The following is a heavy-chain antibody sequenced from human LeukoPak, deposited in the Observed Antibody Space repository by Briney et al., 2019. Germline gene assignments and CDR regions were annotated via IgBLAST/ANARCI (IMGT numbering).Heavy chain of an antibody. Sequence: GGSLRLSCAASGFTFSSYSMNWVRQAPGKGLEWVSYISSSSSTIYYADSVKGRFTISRDNAKNSLYLQMNSLRAEDTAVYYCARDRASYYDSSGYPLYYYGMDVWGQGTTVTVSS. CDR2: ISSSSSTI. V-gene: IGHV3-48*01. J-gene: IGHJ6*02. CDR1: GFTFSSYS. CDR3: ARDRASYYDSSGYPLYYYGMDV. D-gene: IGHD3-22*01.